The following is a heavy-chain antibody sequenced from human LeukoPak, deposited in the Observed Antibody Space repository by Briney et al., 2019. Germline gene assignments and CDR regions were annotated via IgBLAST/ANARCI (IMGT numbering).Heavy chain of an antibody. J-gene: IGHJ6*03. CDR2: ISSSGSTI. CDR3: ARAENGYSSSWAYSYYYYMDV. Sequence: GGSLRLSCVASGFTFSSYAMGWVRQAPRKWLEWVSYISSSGSTIYYADSVRGRSTNSRDNVTSSLYLQMNSLRAEDTAVYYCARAENGYSSSWAYSYYYYMDVWGKGTTVTVSS. CDR1: GFTFSSYA. D-gene: IGHD6-13*01. V-gene: IGHV3-48*04.